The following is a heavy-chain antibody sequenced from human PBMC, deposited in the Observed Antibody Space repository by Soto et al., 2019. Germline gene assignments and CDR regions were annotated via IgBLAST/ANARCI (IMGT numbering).Heavy chain of an antibody. CDR3: AKDLFISGQQLPQNWFDP. CDR2: ISGSGGST. CDR1: GFTFSSYA. Sequence: GGSLRLSCAASGFTFSSYAMSWVRQAPGKGLEWVSAISGSGGSTYYADSVKGRFTISRDNSKNTLYLQMNSLRAEDTAVYYCAKDLFISGQQLPQNWFDPWGEGTLVTVSS. J-gene: IGHJ5*02. D-gene: IGHD6-13*01. V-gene: IGHV3-23*01.